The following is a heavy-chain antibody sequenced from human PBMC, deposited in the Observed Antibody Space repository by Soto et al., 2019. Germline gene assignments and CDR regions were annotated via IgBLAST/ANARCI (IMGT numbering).Heavy chain of an antibody. CDR2: ISGSGGST. CDR1: GFTFSSYA. J-gene: IGHJ3*02. Sequence: GESLKISCAASGFTFSSYAMSWVRQAPGKGLEWVSAISGSGGSTYYSDSVKGRFTISRDNSKNTLYLQMNSLRAEDTAVYYCAKDGTLRYCSGGSCAFDIWGQGTMVTVSS. V-gene: IGHV3-23*01. CDR3: AKDGTLRYCSGGSCAFDI. D-gene: IGHD2-15*01.